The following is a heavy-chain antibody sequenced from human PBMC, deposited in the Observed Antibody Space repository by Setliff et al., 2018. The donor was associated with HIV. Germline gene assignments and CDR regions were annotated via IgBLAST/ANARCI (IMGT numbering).Heavy chain of an antibody. CDR3: AQLTPRTHHFYGMDV. CDR1: GGSISSSSYY. J-gene: IGHJ6*02. V-gene: IGHV4-39*07. CDR2: IYYSGST. Sequence: SETLSLICTVSGGSISSSSYYWGWIRQPPEKGLEWIGSIYYSGSTYYNPSLKSRVTISVDTSKNQFSLNLTSVTAADTAVYYCAQLTPRTHHFYGMDVWGQGTTVTVSS.